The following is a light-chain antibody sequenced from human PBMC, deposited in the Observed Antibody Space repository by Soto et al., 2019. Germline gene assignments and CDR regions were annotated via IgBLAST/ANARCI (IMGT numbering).Light chain of an antibody. CDR1: QSIRGY. J-gene: IGKJ4*01. Sequence: DTQMTQNPSSLPASVGDRVTVTCRASQSIRGYLNWYQHKPGTAPKLLIFAASRLQTGVPLRFSGSGSGTNFTLTISNLHPEDFATYSCQQTYRIPLTFGQGTKVDIK. V-gene: IGKV1-39*01. CDR3: QQTYRIPLT. CDR2: AAS.